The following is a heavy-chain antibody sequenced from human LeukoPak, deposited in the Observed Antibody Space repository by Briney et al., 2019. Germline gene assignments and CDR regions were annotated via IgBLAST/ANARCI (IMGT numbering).Heavy chain of an antibody. V-gene: IGHV3-48*02. J-gene: IGHJ4*02. Sequence: PGGSLRLSCAASGFTFSSYGMNWVRQAPGKGLEWISYITSSSSTIYYADSVKGRFTISRDNAKNSLYLQMNSLRDEDTAVYYCASSRAHYYASGNYVYSFHYWGQGTLVTVSS. CDR2: ITSSSSTI. CDR1: GFTFSSYG. D-gene: IGHD3-10*01. CDR3: ASSRAHYYASGNYVYSFHY.